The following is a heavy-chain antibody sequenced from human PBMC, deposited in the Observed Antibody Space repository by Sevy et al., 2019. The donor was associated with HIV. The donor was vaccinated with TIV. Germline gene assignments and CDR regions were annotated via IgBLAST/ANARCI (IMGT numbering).Heavy chain of an antibody. V-gene: IGHV1-2*02. D-gene: IGHD3-3*01. J-gene: IGHJ5*02. Sequence: ASVKVSCKASGYTFTGYYIHWVRQAPGQGLEWMGWINPYSGSTNSAQNFQGRVTMTRDTSISTAYMELSRLTSDDTAVYYCARDPEYYDFWSGYYTGWFDPWGQGTLVTVSS. CDR3: ARDPEYYDFWSGYYTGWFDP. CDR1: GYTFTGYY. CDR2: INPYSGST.